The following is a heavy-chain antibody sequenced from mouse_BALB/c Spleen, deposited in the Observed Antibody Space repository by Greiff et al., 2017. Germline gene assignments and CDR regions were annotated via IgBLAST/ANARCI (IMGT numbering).Heavy chain of an antibody. CDR2: IDTSDSYT. V-gene: IGHV1-69*01. Sequence: VQLQQSGAELVMPGASVKMSCKASGYTFTDYWMHWVKQRPGQGLEWIGAIDTSDSYTSYNQKFKGKATLTVDESSSTAYMQLSSLTSEDSAVYYCASWGFAYWGQGTLVTVSA. CDR3: ASWGFAY. J-gene: IGHJ3*01. D-gene: IGHD4-1*01. CDR1: GYTFTDYW.